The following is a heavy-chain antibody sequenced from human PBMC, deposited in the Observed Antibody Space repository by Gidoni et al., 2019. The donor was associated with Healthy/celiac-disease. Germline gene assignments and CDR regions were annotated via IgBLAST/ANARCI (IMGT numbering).Heavy chain of an antibody. J-gene: IGHJ4*02. V-gene: IGHV3-30-3*01. CDR3: ARDGGDGYNYVYFDY. D-gene: IGHD5-12*01. Sequence: QVQLVESGGGVVQPGGSLRLSCAASGFTFSSYAMHWVRQAPGKGLEWVAVISYDGSNKYYADSVKGRFTISRDNSKNTLYLQMNSLRAEDTAVYYCARDGGDGYNYVYFDYWGQGTLVTVSS. CDR2: ISYDGSNK. CDR1: GFTFSSYA.